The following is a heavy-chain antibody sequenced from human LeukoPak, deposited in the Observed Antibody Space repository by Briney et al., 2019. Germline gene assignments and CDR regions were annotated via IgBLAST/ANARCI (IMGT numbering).Heavy chain of an antibody. CDR3: AKTLLGAPNDAFYI. Sequence: PGGSLRLSCAASGVTFSSYAMSWVRQAPGKGLEWVSEISGSGGSTYNADPVKGGFTISGDNSKNTLYLQMNSLRAEDTAVYYCAKTLLGAPNDAFYIWGQGTIVTVSS. J-gene: IGHJ3*02. CDR2: ISGSGGST. CDR1: GVTFSSYA. V-gene: IGHV3-23*01.